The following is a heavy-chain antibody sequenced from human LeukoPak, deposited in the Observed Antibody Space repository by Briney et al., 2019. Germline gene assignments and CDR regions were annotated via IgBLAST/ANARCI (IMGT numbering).Heavy chain of an antibody. CDR1: GYTFTNYD. CDR3: AREGLDY. CDR2: KNPNSGNS. J-gene: IGHJ4*02. V-gene: IGHV1-8*01. Sequence: ASVKVSCKASGYTFTNYDINLVRQATGRGLEWMGYKNPNSGNSAYAQKFQGRVTITTDASITTAYMELSGLRSEDTALYYCAREGLDYSGQGTLVTVSS.